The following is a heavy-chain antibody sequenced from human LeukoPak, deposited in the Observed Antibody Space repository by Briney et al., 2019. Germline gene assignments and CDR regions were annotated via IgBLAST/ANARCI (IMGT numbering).Heavy chain of an antibody. Sequence: SETLSLTCAVSGGSISNYYWSWIRQPPGKGLEWIGYISYSGNTNYNPSLKSRVTISVDTSKNQFSLKLSSVTAADTAVYYCARGRTYRSSSWFDPWGQGTLVTVSS. D-gene: IGHD6-6*01. CDR1: GGSISNYY. CDR2: ISYSGNT. J-gene: IGHJ5*02. V-gene: IGHV4-59*01. CDR3: ARGRTYRSSSWFDP.